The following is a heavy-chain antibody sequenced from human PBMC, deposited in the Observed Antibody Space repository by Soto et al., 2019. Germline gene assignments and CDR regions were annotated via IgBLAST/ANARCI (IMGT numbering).Heavy chain of an antibody. V-gene: IGHV3-30-3*01. CDR1: GFTFSSYA. J-gene: IGHJ6*02. D-gene: IGHD6-19*01. CDR3: AREQWLVDYYYYGMDV. CDR2: ISYDGSNK. Sequence: QVQLVESGGGVVQPGRSLRLSCAASGFTFSSYAMHWVRQAPGKGLEWVAVISYDGSNKYYADSVKGRFTISRDNSKNXLYLQMNSLRAEDTAVYYCAREQWLVDYYYYGMDVWGQGTTVTVSS.